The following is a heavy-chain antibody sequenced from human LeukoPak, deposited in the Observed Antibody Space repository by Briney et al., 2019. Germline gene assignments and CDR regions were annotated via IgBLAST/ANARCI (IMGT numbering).Heavy chain of an antibody. D-gene: IGHD3-3*01. CDR2: INTNTGNP. CDR1: GYTFTSYA. V-gene: IGHV7-4-1*02. CDR3: AREASYDFWSGYYSIPHFDY. J-gene: IGHJ4*02. Sequence: ASVKVSCKASGYTFTSYAMNWVRQAPGQGLEWMGWINTNTGNPTYAQGFTGRFVISLDTSVSTAYLQISSLKAEDTAVYYCAREASYDFWSGYYSIPHFDYWGQGTLVTVSS.